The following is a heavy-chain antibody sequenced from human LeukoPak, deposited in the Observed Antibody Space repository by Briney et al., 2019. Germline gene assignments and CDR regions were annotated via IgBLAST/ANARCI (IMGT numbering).Heavy chain of an antibody. J-gene: IGHJ5*02. V-gene: IGHV1-18*01. D-gene: IGHD2-15*01. Sequence: ASVKVSCKASGYTFTSYGISWVRQAPGQGLEWMGWISAYNGNTNYAQKLQGRVTMTTDTSTSTAYMELRSLRSDDTAVYYCARDHTGYCSGGSCLQLNWFDPWGQGTLVTVSS. CDR2: ISAYNGNT. CDR3: ARDHTGYCSGGSCLQLNWFDP. CDR1: GYTFTSYG.